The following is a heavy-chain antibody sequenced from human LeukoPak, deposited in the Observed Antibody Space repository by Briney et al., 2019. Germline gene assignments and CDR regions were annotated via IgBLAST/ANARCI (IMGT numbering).Heavy chain of an antibody. Sequence: PSETLSLTCTVSGGSISSSSYYWSWIRQPPGKGLEWIGYIYYSGSTNYNPSLKSRVTISVDTSKNQFSLKLSSVAAADTAVYYCARAPYYYDSSGPFDYWGQGTLVTVSS. J-gene: IGHJ4*02. V-gene: IGHV4-61*01. CDR3: ARAPYYYDSSGPFDY. D-gene: IGHD3-22*01. CDR1: GGSISSSSYY. CDR2: IYYSGST.